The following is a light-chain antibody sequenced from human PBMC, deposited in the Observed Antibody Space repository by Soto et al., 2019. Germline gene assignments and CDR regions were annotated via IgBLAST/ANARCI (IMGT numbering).Light chain of an antibody. Sequence: QSVLTQPPSMSGAPGQRVTISCTGSSSNIGAGYDVHWYQHLPGTAPKLLIYGNTNRPSGVPDRFSGSKSGTSASLAITGLQAEDEADYYCQSHDSSLNSWVFGGGTQLTVL. CDR1: SSNIGAGYD. CDR2: GNT. J-gene: IGLJ7*01. CDR3: QSHDSSLNSWV. V-gene: IGLV1-40*01.